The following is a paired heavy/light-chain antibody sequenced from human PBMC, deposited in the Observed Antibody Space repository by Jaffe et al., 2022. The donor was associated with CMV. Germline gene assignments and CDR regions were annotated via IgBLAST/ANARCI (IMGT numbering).Light chain of an antibody. J-gene: IGKJ1*01. CDR1: QSVSSN. V-gene: IGKV3-15*01. CDR2: GAS. CDR3: QHYNTWPTWT. Sequence: EIVMTQSPATLSVSPGERATLSCRASQSVSSNLAWYQQKPGQAPRLLIYGASTRATGIPARFSGSGSGTEFTLTISSLQSEDFGVYFCQHYNTWPTWTFGQGTKVEIK.
Heavy chain of an antibody. V-gene: IGHV3-53*01. CDR2: IYITGLT. Sequence: EVQLVESGGGLIQPGGSLRLSCAASGLNVSSNYMAWVRQAPGRGLEWVSVIYITGLTYYADSVKGRFTTSRDNSKNTLYLQMDSLRAEDTAVYYCARVPSGDYGDYWGQGTLVTVSS. CDR3: ARVPSGDYGDY. CDR1: GLNVSSNY. D-gene: IGHD6-25*01. J-gene: IGHJ4*02.